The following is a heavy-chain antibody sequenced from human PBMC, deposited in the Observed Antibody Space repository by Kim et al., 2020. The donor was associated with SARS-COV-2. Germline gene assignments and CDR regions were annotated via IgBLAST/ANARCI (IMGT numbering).Heavy chain of an antibody. V-gene: IGHV4-4*02. J-gene: IGHJ4*02. CDR3: ARGSDGSGSFDY. D-gene: IGHD3-10*01. Sequence: NYHPSLKCRDTISVDKSKNQFSLKLSSVTAADTAVYYCARGSDGSGSFDYWGQGTLVTVSS.